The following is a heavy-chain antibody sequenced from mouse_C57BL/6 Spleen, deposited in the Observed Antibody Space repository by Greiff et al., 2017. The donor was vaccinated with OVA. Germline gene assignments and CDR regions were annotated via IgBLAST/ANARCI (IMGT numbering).Heavy chain of an antibody. V-gene: IGHV5-4*01. CDR2: ISDGGSYT. CDR1: GSTFSSYA. Sequence: EVKLVESGGGLVKPGGSLKLSCAASGSTFSSYAMSWVRQTPEKRLEWVATISDGGSYTYYPDNVKGRFTISRDNAKNNLYLQMSHLKSEDTAMYYCARDIYEYDVYYYSMDYWGQGTSVTVSS. J-gene: IGHJ4*01. D-gene: IGHD2-4*01. CDR3: ARDIYEYDVYYYSMDY.